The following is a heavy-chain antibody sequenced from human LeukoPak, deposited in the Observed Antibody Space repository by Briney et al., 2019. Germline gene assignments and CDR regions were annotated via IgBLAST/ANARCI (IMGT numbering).Heavy chain of an antibody. CDR2: IYPGDSDT. CDR1: GNSFTSYW. J-gene: IGHJ5*02. Sequence: GESLKISCKGSGNSFTSYWIGWVRQMPGKGLEWMGIIYPGDSDTRYSPSFQGQVTISADKSISTAYLQWSSLKASDTAMYYCAREYYYGSGSYSAFDPWGQGTLVTVSS. D-gene: IGHD3-10*01. CDR3: AREYYYGSGSYSAFDP. V-gene: IGHV5-51*01.